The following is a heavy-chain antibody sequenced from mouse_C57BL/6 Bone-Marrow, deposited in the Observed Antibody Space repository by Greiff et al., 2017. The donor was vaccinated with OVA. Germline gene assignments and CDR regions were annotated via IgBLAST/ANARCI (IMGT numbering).Heavy chain of an antibody. D-gene: IGHD3-2*02. CDR2: INPHNGGT. V-gene: IGHV1-26*01. CDR1: GYTFTDYY. J-gene: IGHJ2*01. Sequence: EVQLQQSGPELVKPGASVKISCKASGYTFTDYYMNWVKQSRGKSLEWIGDINPHNGGTSYNQKFKGKATLTVDKSSSTAYMELRSLTSEDSAVYYCARNLPLRPCYFDDWGQGTTLTVAS. CDR3: ARNLPLRPCYFDD.